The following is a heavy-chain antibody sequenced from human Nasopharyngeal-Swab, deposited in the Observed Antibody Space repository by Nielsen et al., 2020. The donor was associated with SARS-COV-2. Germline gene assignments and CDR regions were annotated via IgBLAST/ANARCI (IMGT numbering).Heavy chain of an antibody. V-gene: IGHV4-39*01. CDR1: GGSISSGDYY. CDR2: IYYSGST. Sequence: SETLSLTCTVSGGSISSGDYYWSWIRQPPGKGLEWIGSIYYSGSTYYNLSLKSRVTISVDTSKNQFSLKLSSVTAADTAVYYCARVEQQLVRYYYYYYGMDVWGQGTTVTVSS. J-gene: IGHJ6*02. D-gene: IGHD6-13*01. CDR3: ARVEQQLVRYYYYYYGMDV.